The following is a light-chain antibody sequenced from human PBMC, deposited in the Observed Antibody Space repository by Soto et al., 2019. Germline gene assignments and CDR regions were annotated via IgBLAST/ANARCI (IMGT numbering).Light chain of an antibody. CDR3: LEYNTWPYT. CDR2: GAS. V-gene: IGKV3-15*01. J-gene: IGKJ2*01. CDR1: QSVSSN. Sequence: EIVMTQSPATLSVSPGERATLSCRASQSVSSNLAWYQQKPGQAPRLLIYGASTKATGIPARFSGSGSGTEFTLTISSLQSESFAVYYCLEYNTWPYTFGQGTKLEIK.